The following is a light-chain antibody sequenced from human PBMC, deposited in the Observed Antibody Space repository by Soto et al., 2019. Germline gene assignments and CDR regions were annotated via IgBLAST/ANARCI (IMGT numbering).Light chain of an antibody. CDR3: QQRKSCPST. J-gene: IGKJ5*01. CDR2: AAS. CDR1: QDINTY. V-gene: IGKV1-9*01. Sequence: DIQLTQSPSFLSASVGDRVTITCRASQDINTYLAWYQQKPGKAPKLLIFAASTLQNGVPSRFIGSGSGTEFTVTITSLQPEDFATYYCQQRKSCPSTFGQGTRLEIK.